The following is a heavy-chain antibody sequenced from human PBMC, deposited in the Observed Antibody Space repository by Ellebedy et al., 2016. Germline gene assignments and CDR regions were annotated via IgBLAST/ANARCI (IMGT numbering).Heavy chain of an antibody. J-gene: IGHJ4*02. Sequence: SETLSLXXTVSGGSINSGAYYWSWIRQPAGKGLEWIGRISTSGNTIYNPSLKSRVTMSVDTSKNHFSLELTSVTAADTAVYYCATLTIPGGSDFWGLGTLVTVSS. CDR1: GGSINSGAYY. V-gene: IGHV4-61*02. CDR2: ISTSGNT. D-gene: IGHD3-3*01. CDR3: ATLTIPGGSDF.